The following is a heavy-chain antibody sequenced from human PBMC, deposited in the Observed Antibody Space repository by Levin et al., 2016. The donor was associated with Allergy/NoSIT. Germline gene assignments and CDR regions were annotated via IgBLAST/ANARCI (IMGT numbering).Heavy chain of an antibody. J-gene: IGHJ4*02. V-gene: IGHV3-74*01. D-gene: IGHD4-11*01. Sequence: WIRQPPGKGLVWVSRIYSDETTINYAESVKGRFTISRDNDKNTLYLQMNSLSGDDTAMYYCVREGVAYSSSDFEHWGQGTQVTVSS. CDR2: IYSDETTI. CDR3: VREGVAYSSSDFEH.